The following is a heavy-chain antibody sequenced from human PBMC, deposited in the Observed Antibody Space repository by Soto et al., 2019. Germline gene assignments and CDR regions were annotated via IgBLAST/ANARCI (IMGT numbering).Heavy chain of an antibody. Sequence: GESLKISCKGSGYSFTSYWISWVRQMPGKGLEWMGRFDPSDFYTNYSPSFQGHVTISRDDSKSIAYLQMNSLKTEDTAVYYCTRDVVDTAMADYYYYGMDVWGQGTTVTVSS. CDR3: TRDVVDTAMADYYYYGMDV. D-gene: IGHD5-18*01. CDR2: FDPSDFYT. J-gene: IGHJ6*02. V-gene: IGHV5-10-1*01. CDR1: GYSFTSYW.